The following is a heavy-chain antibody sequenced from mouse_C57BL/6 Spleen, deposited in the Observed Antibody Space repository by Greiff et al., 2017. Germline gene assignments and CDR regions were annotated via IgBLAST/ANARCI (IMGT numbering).Heavy chain of an antibody. D-gene: IGHD2-5*01. CDR3: ARSYRSNYVSYYAMDY. CDR1: GYTFTSYW. V-gene: IGHV1-53*01. Sequence: VKLQQPGTELVKPGASVKLSCKASGYTFTSYWMHWVKQRPGQGLEWIGNINPSNGGTNYNEKFKSKATLTVDKSSSTAYMQLSSLTSEDSAVYYCARSYRSNYVSYYAMDYWGQGTSVTVSS. CDR2: INPSNGGT. J-gene: IGHJ4*01.